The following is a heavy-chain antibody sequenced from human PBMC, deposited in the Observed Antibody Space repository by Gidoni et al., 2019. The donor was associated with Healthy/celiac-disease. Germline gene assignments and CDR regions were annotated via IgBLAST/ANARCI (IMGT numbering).Heavy chain of an antibody. CDR2: IKQDGSGK. CDR1: GFTFSSYW. J-gene: IGHJ3*02. CDR3: AREDFPGDYVVVVAATRGGHDAFDI. Sequence: EVQLVESGGGLVQPGGSLRLSCAASGFTFSSYWMSWVRKAPGKGLEWVANIKQDGSGKYYVDSVKGRFTISRDNAKNSLYLQMNSLRAEDTAVYYCAREDFPGDYVVVVAATRGGHDAFDIWGQGTMVTVSS. D-gene: IGHD2-15*01. V-gene: IGHV3-7*01.